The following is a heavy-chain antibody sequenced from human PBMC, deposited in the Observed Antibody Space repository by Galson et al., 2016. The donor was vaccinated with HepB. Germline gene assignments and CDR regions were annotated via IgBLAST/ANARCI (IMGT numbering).Heavy chain of an antibody. V-gene: IGHV1-18*01. Sequence: QSGAEVKKPGASVKVSCKASGYTFTHYGLTWVRQAPGQGLEWMGWINPYTGNTNFAQKFQGRVTMTTDTSTSTAYMELRSLTSDDTAMYYCARDTVKFDYWGQGTMITVSS. J-gene: IGHJ4*02. D-gene: IGHD4-11*01. CDR2: INPYTGNT. CDR1: GYTFTHYG. CDR3: ARDTVKFDY.